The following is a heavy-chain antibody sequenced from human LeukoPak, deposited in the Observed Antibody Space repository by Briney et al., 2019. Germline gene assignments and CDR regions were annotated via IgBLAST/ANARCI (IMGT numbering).Heavy chain of an antibody. J-gene: IGHJ4*02. CDR3: AKSGVEGYNYWDY. V-gene: IGHV3-30*04. CDR2: LSDGGSNK. D-gene: IGHD5-12*01. Sequence: TGGSLRLSCAASGFTSSSYAKHGVRQAPANGLAGVAVLSDGGSNKYYADSVKGRFTISRDNSKNTLYLQMNSLRAEDRAVYYCAKSGVEGYNYWDYWGQGTLVTVSS. CDR1: GFTSSSYA.